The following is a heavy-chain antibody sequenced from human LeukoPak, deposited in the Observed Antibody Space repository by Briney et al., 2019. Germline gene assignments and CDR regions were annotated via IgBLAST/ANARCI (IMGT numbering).Heavy chain of an antibody. CDR3: ARGREVLLWFGELSTPHYYYYYMDV. Sequence: ASVKVSCKASGYTFTSYGISWVRQAPGQGLEWMGWISAYNGNTNYAQKLQGRVTITTDESTSTAYMELSSLRSEDTAVYYCARGREVLLWFGELSTPHYYYYYMDVWGKGTTVTVSS. J-gene: IGHJ6*03. D-gene: IGHD3-10*01. CDR2: ISAYNGNT. CDR1: GYTFTSYG. V-gene: IGHV1-18*01.